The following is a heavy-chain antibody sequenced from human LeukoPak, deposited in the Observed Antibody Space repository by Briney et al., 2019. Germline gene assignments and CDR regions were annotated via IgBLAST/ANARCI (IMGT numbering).Heavy chain of an antibody. CDR2: LKGDGSRA. J-gene: IGHJ4*02. Sequence: GGSLRLSCAASGFTFSSYWMHWVRQSPGKGMEWVGQLKGDGSRANYADSVRGRFTISRDNAKNTVYLQLNSLRAEDTAVYYCARDGYLAPVIAFLDYWGQGTPVTVSS. CDR3: ARDGYLAPVIAFLDY. V-gene: IGHV3-74*01. CDR1: GFTFSSYW. D-gene: IGHD2-2*03.